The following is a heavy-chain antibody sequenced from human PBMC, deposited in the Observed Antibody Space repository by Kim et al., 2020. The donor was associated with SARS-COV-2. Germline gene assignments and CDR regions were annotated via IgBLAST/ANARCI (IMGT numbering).Heavy chain of an antibody. CDR3: ARGDCSSTSCYLLDY. Sequence: DSVQGPFTISRDNSKNTLYLQMNSLRAEDTAVYYCARGDCSSTSCYLLDYWGQGTLVTVSS. V-gene: IGHV3-30*07. J-gene: IGHJ4*02. D-gene: IGHD2-2*01.